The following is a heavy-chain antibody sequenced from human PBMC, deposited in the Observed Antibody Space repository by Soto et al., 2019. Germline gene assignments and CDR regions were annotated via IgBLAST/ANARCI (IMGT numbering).Heavy chain of an antibody. D-gene: IGHD2-15*01. CDR1: GFTFSNYG. Sequence: QVQLVESGGGVVQPGRSLRLSCAGSGFTFSNYGLHWVRQAPGKGLEWVAVISYDGSHKYYADSVKGRFTISRDNSNNMLYLQMDSLMAEDTAAYYCAKDGAPRYCGRSSCRPAGAYWGQGTLVTVSS. J-gene: IGHJ4*02. CDR3: AKDGAPRYCGRSSCRPAGAY. V-gene: IGHV3-30*18. CDR2: ISYDGSHK.